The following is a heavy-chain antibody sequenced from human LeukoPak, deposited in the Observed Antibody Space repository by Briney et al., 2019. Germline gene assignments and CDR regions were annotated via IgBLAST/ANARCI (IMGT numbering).Heavy chain of an antibody. V-gene: IGHV1-2*02. Sequence: ASVKVSCKASGYTFTGYYMHWVRQAPGQGLEWMGWINPNSGGTNYAQKFQGRVTMTRDTSISTAYMELSRLRSDDTAVYYCARDQKDSSGWYSNYYYYMDVWGKGTTVTVSS. D-gene: IGHD6-19*01. CDR2: INPNSGGT. CDR3: ARDQKDSSGWYSNYYYYMDV. J-gene: IGHJ6*03. CDR1: GYTFTGYY.